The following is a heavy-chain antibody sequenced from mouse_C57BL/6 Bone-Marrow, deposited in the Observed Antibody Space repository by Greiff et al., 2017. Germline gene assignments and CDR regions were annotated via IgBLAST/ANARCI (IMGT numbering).Heavy chain of an antibody. V-gene: IGHV14-2*01. CDR1: GFNIKDYY. CDR3: ARLRYPPYAMDY. D-gene: IGHD1-1*01. Sequence: EVQLQQSGAELVKPGASVKLSCTASGFNIKDYYMHWVKQRTEQGLEWIGRIDPEDGETKYAPQFQGKATITADTTSNTAYLQLSSLTSEDTAVYYCARLRYPPYAMDYWGQGTSVTVAS. CDR2: IDPEDGET. J-gene: IGHJ4*01.